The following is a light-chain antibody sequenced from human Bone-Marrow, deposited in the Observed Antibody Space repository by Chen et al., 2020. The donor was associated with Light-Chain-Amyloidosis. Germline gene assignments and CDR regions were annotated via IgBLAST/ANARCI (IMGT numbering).Light chain of an antibody. CDR2: KAS. V-gene: IGKV1-5*03. Sequence: DIQLTQSPFPLSASVGDRVTITCRASQSISSWLAWYQQKPGKAPKLLIYKASSLESGVPSRLSGSGSGTEFTLTISSLQPDDFATYYCQQYNSYSYTFGQGTKLEIK. CDR3: QQYNSYSYT. CDR1: QSISSW. J-gene: IGKJ2*01.